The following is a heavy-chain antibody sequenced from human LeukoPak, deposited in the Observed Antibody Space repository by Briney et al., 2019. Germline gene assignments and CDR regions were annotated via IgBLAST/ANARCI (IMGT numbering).Heavy chain of an antibody. CDR2: INPNSGGT. Sequence: ASVKVSCKASGYTFTGYYMHWVRQAPGQGLEWMGWINPNSGGTNYAQKFQGRVTMTRDTSISTAYMELSRLRSDDTAVYYCARDPGKDCSSTSCYDYYFDYWGQGTLVTVSS. V-gene: IGHV1-2*02. CDR3: ARDPGKDCSSTSCYDYYFDY. CDR1: GYTFTGYY. D-gene: IGHD2-2*01. J-gene: IGHJ4*02.